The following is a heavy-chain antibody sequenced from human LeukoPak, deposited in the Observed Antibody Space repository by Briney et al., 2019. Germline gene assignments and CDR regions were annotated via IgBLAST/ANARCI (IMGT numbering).Heavy chain of an antibody. Sequence: PSETLSLTCTFSGGSISSYYWSWIRQPPGKGLEWIGFIYYNRTTNYNPSLTSRVTISVDTSKNQFSLKLSSVTAADTAVYYCARSTSGSPDYWSQGTLVTVSS. J-gene: IGHJ4*02. CDR3: ARSTSGSPDY. CDR2: IYYNRTT. CDR1: GGSISSYY. V-gene: IGHV4-59*01. D-gene: IGHD6-19*01.